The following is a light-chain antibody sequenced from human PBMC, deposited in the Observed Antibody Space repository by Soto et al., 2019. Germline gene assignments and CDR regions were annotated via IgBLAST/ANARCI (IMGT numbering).Light chain of an antibody. CDR2: VAS. CDR1: QNIGSW. CDR3: QQYNSYSGT. J-gene: IGKJ5*01. V-gene: IGKV1-5*01. Sequence: DIQMTQSPSTLSASVGDRVTITCRASQNIGSWLAWYQQKPGKAPKVLIYVASSLERGVPSRFSGSGSGTEFTLTISSLQPDDFATYDCQQYNSYSGTFGQGPRPEIK.